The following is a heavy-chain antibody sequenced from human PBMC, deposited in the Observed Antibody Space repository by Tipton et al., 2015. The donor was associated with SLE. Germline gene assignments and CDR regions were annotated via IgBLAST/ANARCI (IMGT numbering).Heavy chain of an antibody. Sequence: LRLSCAIYGGSLSDYYWSWIRQPPGKGLEWIGEINENGRATYNPSLRSRVTISVGTSRNQLSLKLSSVTAADTAVYYCARGWDYNFWSGYADYWGQGTLVTVSS. CDR1: GGSLSDYY. CDR3: ARGWDYNFWSGYADY. CDR2: INENGRA. D-gene: IGHD3-3*01. J-gene: IGHJ4*02. V-gene: IGHV4-34*01.